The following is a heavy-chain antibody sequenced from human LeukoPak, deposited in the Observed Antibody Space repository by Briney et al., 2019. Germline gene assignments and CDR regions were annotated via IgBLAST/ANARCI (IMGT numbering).Heavy chain of an antibody. Sequence: ASVKVSXKASGYTFTSYYMHWVRQAPGQGLEWMGIINPSGGSTSYAQKFQGRVTMTRDTSTSTVYMELSSLRSEDTAVYYCARISDGYRREMSFDYWGQGTLVTVSS. D-gene: IGHD5-24*01. V-gene: IGHV1-46*01. J-gene: IGHJ4*02. CDR2: INPSGGST. CDR1: GYTFTSYY. CDR3: ARISDGYRREMSFDY.